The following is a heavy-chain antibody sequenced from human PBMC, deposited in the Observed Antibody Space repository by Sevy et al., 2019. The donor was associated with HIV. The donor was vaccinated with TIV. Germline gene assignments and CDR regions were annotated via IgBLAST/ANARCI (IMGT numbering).Heavy chain of an antibody. Sequence: GGSLRLSCAASGFTFSDAWMSWVRQAPGKGLEWVGRFEPKTDGETTDYAAPVQGRFTISRDDSKTTLYLQMNSLKTEDTAVYYCTTTVTTPWAFDYWGQGTLVTVSS. J-gene: IGHJ4*02. D-gene: IGHD4-17*01. CDR3: TTTVTTPWAFDY. CDR2: FEPKTDGETT. CDR1: GFTFSDAW. V-gene: IGHV3-15*04.